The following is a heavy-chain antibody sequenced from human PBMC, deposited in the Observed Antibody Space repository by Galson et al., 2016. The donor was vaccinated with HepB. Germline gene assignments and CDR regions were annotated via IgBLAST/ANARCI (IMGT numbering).Heavy chain of an antibody. D-gene: IGHD3-3*01. Sequence: SETLSLTCNVSDDSISRSSYYWGWIRQPPGKGLEWIASAYNNGGTYHNPSLKSRVTMSVDRSNNKFSLNMRSMTAAGTAIYFCVRSVAEEFFDHWGQGILVTVSA. V-gene: IGHV4-39*07. J-gene: IGHJ4*02. CDR2: AYNNGGT. CDR1: DDSISRSSYY. CDR3: VRSVAEEFFDH.